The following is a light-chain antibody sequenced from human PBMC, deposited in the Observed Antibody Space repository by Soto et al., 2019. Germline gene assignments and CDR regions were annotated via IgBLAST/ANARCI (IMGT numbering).Light chain of an antibody. J-gene: IGKJ1*01. CDR1: QSISSW. CDR3: QQSNNYPWT. Sequence: DIQMNQSPSTLSASVGDRVTITCRASQSISSWLAWYQQKPGKAPKLLIYEASNLESGVPSRFIGSGSGTEFTLTISSLQPDDFATYYCQQSNNYPWTFGQGTKVEIK. V-gene: IGKV1-5*03. CDR2: EAS.